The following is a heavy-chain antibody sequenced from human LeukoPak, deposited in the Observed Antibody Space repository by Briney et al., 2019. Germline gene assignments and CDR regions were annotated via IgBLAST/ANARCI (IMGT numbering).Heavy chain of an antibody. CDR1: GGSFSGYY. J-gene: IGHJ6*02. CDR3: ARASGYSVLDPSYYYYGMDV. V-gene: IGHV4-34*01. Sequence: SETLSLTCAVYGGSFSGYYWSWIRQPPGKGLEWIGEINHSGSTNYNPSLKSRVTISVDTSKSQFSLKLSSVTAADTAVYYCARASGYSVLDPSYYYYGMDVWGQGTTVTVSS. D-gene: IGHD3-22*01. CDR2: INHSGST.